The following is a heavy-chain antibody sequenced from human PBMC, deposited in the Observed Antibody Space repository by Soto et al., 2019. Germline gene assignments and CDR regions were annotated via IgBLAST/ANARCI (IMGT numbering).Heavy chain of an antibody. V-gene: IGHV1-46*03. CDR2: INPSGGST. CDR1: GYAFITYY. D-gene: IGHD2-15*01. Sequence: GASVKVSWKASGYAFITYYIHWVRQAPGQGLEWMGIINPSGGSTTYAQKFQGRVTLTRDTSTSTVYMELSSLTSEDTAVYYCSRDCNGARCEPFDYWGQGTLVTVSS. CDR3: SRDCNGARCEPFDY. J-gene: IGHJ4*02.